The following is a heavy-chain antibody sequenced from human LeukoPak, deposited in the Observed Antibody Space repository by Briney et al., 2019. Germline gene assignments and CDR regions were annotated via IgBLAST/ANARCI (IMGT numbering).Heavy chain of an antibody. J-gene: IGHJ4*02. CDR2: IIPILSIA. CDR3: AREFTIFGSFDY. CDR1: GGTFSSYA. Sequence: SVKVSCKASGGTFSSYAISWVRQAPGQGLEWMGRIIPILSIANYAQKFQGRVTITADKSTSTAYMELSSLRSEDTAVYYCAREFTIFGSFDYWGQGTLVTVSS. V-gene: IGHV1-69*04. D-gene: IGHD3-3*01.